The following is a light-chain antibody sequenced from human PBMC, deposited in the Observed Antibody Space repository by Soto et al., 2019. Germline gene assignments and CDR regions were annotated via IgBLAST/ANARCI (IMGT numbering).Light chain of an antibody. J-gene: IGLJ2*01. CDR2: DVS. CDR1: SSDIGAYNY. Sequence: QSVLTQPASVSGSPGQSITISCTGTSSDIGAYNYVSWYQQHPGTAPELMIYDVSNRPSGVSNRFSGSKSGNTASLTISGLQAEDEADYYCSSYTSSSTLVFGGGTKLTVL. V-gene: IGLV2-14*01. CDR3: SSYTSSSTLV.